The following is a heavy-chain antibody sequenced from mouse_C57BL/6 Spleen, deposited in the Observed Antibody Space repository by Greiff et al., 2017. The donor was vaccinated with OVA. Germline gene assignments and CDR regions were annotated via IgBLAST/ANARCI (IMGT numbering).Heavy chain of an antibody. CDR2: ISYDGSN. D-gene: IGHD1-1*01. J-gene: IGHJ4*01. Sequence: DVQLQESGPGLVKPSQSLSLTCSVTGYSITSGYYWNWIRQFPGNKLEWMGYISYDGSNNYNPSLKNRISITRDTSKNQFFLKLNSVTTEDTATYYCARDGTTVVAKDYAMDYWGQGTSVTVSS. CDR3: ARDGTTVVAKDYAMDY. V-gene: IGHV3-6*01. CDR1: GYSITSGYY.